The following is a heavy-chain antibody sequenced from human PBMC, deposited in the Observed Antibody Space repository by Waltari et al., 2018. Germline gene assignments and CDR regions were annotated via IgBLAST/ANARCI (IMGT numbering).Heavy chain of an antibody. V-gene: IGHV3-74*01. CDR2: SKSDGSST. CDR3: ARGARRTTVTTGWWYFDL. D-gene: IGHD4-17*01. CDR1: GFTYSMYW. J-gene: IGHJ2*01. Sequence: EVQLVESGGGLVQPGGSLRLSCAASGFTYSMYWMHWVRQAPGKGLVGVSRSKSDGSSTSYADSVKGRFTISKDNAKNTVYLQMNSLRAEDTAIYYCARGARRTTVTTGWWYFDLWGRGTLVTVSS.